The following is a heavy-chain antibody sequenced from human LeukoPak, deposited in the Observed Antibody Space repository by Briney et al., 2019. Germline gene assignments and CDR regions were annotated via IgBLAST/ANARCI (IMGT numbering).Heavy chain of an antibody. J-gene: IGHJ4*02. V-gene: IGHV1-18*01. CDR2: ISAYNGNT. CDR1: GGTFSSYA. Sequence: ASVKVSCKASGGTFSSYAISWVRQAPGQGLEWMGWISAYNGNTNYAQKLQGRVTMTTDTSTSTAYMELRSLRSDDTAVYYCAVITLAPHWGQGTLVTVSS. CDR3: AVITLAPH. D-gene: IGHD3-16*01.